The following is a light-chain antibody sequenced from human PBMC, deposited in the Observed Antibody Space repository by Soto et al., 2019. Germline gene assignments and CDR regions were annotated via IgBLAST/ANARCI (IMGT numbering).Light chain of an antibody. CDR1: RGISRW. J-gene: IGKJ2*01. CDR3: QQANSFPYT. CDR2: AAS. Sequence: DIQMAQSPSSVSASIGDRVTITCRASRGISRWLAWYHQKPGKAPKLLIYAASSMQSGGPSRFSGSGSGTDFTLTISSLQPEDFATYYCQQANSFPYTFGQATKLEIK. V-gene: IGKV1-12*01.